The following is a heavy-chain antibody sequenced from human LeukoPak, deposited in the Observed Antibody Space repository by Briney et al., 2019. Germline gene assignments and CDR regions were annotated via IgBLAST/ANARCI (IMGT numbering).Heavy chain of an antibody. D-gene: IGHD5-18*01. J-gene: IGHJ5*02. CDR3: ARDLSGYSYGKWFDP. V-gene: IGHV3-30-3*01. Sequence: GGSLRLSCAASGFTFSSYAMHWVRQAPGKGLEWVAVISYDGSNKYYADSVKGRFTISRDNSKNTLYLQMNSLRAEDTAVYYCARDLSGYSYGKWFDPWGQGTLVRLL. CDR1: GFTFSSYA. CDR2: ISYDGSNK.